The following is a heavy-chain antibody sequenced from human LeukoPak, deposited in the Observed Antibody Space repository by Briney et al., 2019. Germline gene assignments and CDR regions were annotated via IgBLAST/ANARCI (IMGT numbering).Heavy chain of an antibody. CDR1: GGSISSGDYY. V-gene: IGHV4-30-4*01. CDR2: IYYSGST. Sequence: SETLSLTCTVSGGSISSGDYYWSWIRQPPGKGLEWIGYIYYSGSTYYNPSLKSRVTISVDTSKNQFSLKLSSVTAADTAVYYCARVRSGRSNWYFDLWGRGTLVTVSS. J-gene: IGHJ2*01. D-gene: IGHD3-10*01. CDR3: ARVRSGRSNWYFDL.